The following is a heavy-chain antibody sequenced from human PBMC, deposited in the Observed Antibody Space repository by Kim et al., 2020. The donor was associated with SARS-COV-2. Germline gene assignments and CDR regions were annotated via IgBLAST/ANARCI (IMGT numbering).Heavy chain of an antibody. CDR2: IWYDGSNK. CDR1: GFTFSSYA. D-gene: IGHD3-22*01. CDR3: AKAEYDSSGYQTNLDY. J-gene: IGHJ4*02. Sequence: GGSLRLSCAASGFTFSSYAMHWVRQAPGKGLEWVAVIWYDGSNKYYADSVKGRFTISRDNSKNTLYLQMNSLRAEDTAVYYCAKAEYDSSGYQTNLDYWGQGTLVTVSS. V-gene: IGHV3-33*06.